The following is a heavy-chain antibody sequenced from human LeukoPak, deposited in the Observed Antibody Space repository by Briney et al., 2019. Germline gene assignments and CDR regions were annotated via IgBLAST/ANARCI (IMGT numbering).Heavy chain of an antibody. CDR2: IYYSGST. V-gene: IGHV4-39*07. CDR3: ARDKGYYDSSGYHTAYYFDY. CDR1: GGSISSSSYY. J-gene: IGHJ4*02. Sequence: PSETLSLTCTVSGGSISSSSYYWGWIRQPPGKGLEWIGSIYYSGSTYYNPSLKSRVTISVDTSKNQFSLKLSSVTAADTAVYYCARDKGYYDSSGYHTAYYFDYWGQGTLVTVSS. D-gene: IGHD3-22*01.